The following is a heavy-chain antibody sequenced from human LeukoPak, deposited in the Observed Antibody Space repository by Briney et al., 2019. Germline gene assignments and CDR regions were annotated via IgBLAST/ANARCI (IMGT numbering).Heavy chain of an antibody. Sequence: SETLSLTCTVSGGSMSGYYWSWIRQPPGKGLERIGYIYYSGSTHYNPSLESRLTISVDTSKNQFSLKLSSVTAADTAVYYCARLGGQYYYFGLDVWGQGTTVTVSS. J-gene: IGHJ6*02. CDR2: IYYSGST. CDR1: GGSMSGYY. CDR3: ARLGGQYYYFGLDV. D-gene: IGHD4-23*01. V-gene: IGHV4-59*08.